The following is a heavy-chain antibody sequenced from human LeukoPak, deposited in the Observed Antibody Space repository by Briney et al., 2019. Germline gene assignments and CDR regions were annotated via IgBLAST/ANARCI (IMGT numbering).Heavy chain of an antibody. J-gene: IGHJ5*02. CDR2: ISSSSSTI. CDR1: GFTFSSYS. D-gene: IGHD2-21*01. V-gene: IGHV3-48*01. CDR3: ARPQGWRSNWFDP. Sequence: GGSLRLSCAASGFTFSSYSMNWVRQAPGKGLEWVSYISSSSSTIYYADSVKGRFTISRDNAKNSLYLQMNSLRAEDTAVYYCARPQGWRSNWFDPWGQGTLVTVSS.